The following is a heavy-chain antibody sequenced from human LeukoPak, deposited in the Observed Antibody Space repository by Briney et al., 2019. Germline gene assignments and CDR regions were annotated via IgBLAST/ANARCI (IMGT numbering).Heavy chain of an antibody. CDR1: GFSLSTSGVG. Sequence: SGPTLVNPTQTLTLTCTFSGFSLSTSGVGVGWIRQPPGKALEWLALIYWNDDKRYSPSLKSRPTITKDTSKNQVVLTMTNMDPVDTATYYCAQEARIAAAGRGWFDPWGQGTLVTVSS. D-gene: IGHD6-13*01. J-gene: IGHJ5*02. CDR2: IYWNDDK. CDR3: AQEARIAAAGRGWFDP. V-gene: IGHV2-5*01.